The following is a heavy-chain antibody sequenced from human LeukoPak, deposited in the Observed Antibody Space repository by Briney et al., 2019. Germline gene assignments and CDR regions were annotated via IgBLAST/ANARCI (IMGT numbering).Heavy chain of an antibody. D-gene: IGHD3-10*01. Sequence: QPGGSLRLSCAASGFTFSSYWMHWVRQAPGKGLVWVSRINSDGSSTSYADSVKGRFTISRDNAKNTLYLQMDSLKTEDTAVYYCTGNYYGSGSYADFDYWGQGTLVTVSS. CDR1: GFTFSSYW. CDR3: TGNYYGSGSYADFDY. V-gene: IGHV3-74*01. J-gene: IGHJ4*02. CDR2: INSDGSST.